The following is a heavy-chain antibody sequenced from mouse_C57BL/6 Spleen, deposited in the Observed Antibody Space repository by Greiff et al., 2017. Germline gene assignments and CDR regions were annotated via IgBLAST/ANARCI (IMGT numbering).Heavy chain of an antibody. CDR3: ASYGRSNGYYYARDY. CDR1: GYTFTSYW. V-gene: IGHV1-55*01. J-gene: IGHJ4*01. D-gene: IGHD1-1*01. CDR2: IYPGSGST. Sequence: QVQLQQPGAELVKPGASVKLSCKASGYTFTSYWITWVKQRPGQGLEWIGEIYPGSGSTNYNEKFKSKATLTVDTSSSTAYMQLSSLTSEDSAVYYCASYGRSNGYYYARDYWGQGTSVTVSS.